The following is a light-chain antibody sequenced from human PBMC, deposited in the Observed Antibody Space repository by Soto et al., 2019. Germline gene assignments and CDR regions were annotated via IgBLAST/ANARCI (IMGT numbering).Light chain of an antibody. CDR2: RAS. V-gene: IGKV1-39*01. CDR3: QQRYSYPPWT. Sequence: DIQMTQSPSSLSASVGDRVTISCRASQSITSFLNWYQQKPGTAPRLLIYRASKVTSGVPPRFSVSVSGRDFTLAISSLRPGDIATTSCQQRYSYPPWTFDRGTKVEV. CDR1: QSITSF. J-gene: IGKJ1*01.